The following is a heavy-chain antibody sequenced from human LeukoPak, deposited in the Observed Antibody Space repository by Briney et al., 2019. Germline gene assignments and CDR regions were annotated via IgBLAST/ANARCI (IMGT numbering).Heavy chain of an antibody. CDR1: GYTFTGYY. Sequence: ASVKVSCKASGYTFTGYYMHWVRQAPGQGLEWVGWINPKSGGTNYAQNFQGRVTMTRDTSMSTTYMELSSLRYDDTAVYYCARGRGYSSGWYARNPYRWFDPWGQGTLVTVSS. D-gene: IGHD6-19*01. CDR2: INPKSGGT. CDR3: ARGRGYSSGWYARNPYRWFDP. J-gene: IGHJ5*02. V-gene: IGHV1-2*02.